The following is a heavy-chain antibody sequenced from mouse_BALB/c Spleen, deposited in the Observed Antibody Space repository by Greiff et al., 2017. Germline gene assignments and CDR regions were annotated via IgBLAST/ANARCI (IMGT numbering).Heavy chain of an antibody. D-gene: IGHD2-1*01. CDR1: GFTFSNYW. CDR2: IRLKSNNYAT. CDR3: TRGYYGNLDY. J-gene: IGHJ2*01. V-gene: IGHV6-6*02. Sequence: DVHLVESGGGLVQPGGSMKLSCVASGFTFSNYWMNWVRQSPEKGLEWVAEIRLKSNNYATHYAESVKGRFTISRDDSKSSVYLQMNNLRAEDTGIYYCTRGYYGNLDYWGQGTTLTVSS.